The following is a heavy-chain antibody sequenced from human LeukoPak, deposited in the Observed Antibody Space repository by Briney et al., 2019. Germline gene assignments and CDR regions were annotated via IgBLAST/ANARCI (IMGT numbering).Heavy chain of an antibody. J-gene: IGHJ4*02. D-gene: IGHD3-3*02. CDR1: GCSFTTCY. CDR2: INPSGGST. CDR3: ARFSTYPSY. V-gene: IGHV1-46*01. Sequence: ASVKVSCKASGCSFTTCYIHWVRQAPGQGLEWMGKINPSGGSTNYAQKFQGRVIMTRDTPTSTVYMELSSLRSEDTAFYYCARFSTYPSYWGQGTLVTVSS.